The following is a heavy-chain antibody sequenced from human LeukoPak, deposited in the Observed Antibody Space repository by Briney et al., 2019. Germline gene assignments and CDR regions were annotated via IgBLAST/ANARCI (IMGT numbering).Heavy chain of an antibody. CDR3: ARDSRGPDDYGDYGPIAA. D-gene: IGHD4-17*01. Sequence: GGSLRLSCAASGFTFSSYSMNWVRQAPGKGLEWVSSISSSSSYIYYADSVKGRFTISRDNAKNSLYLQMNSLRAEDTAVYYCARDSRGPDDYGDYGPIAAWGQGTLVTVSS. V-gene: IGHV3-21*01. J-gene: IGHJ5*02. CDR1: GFTFSSYS. CDR2: ISSSSSYI.